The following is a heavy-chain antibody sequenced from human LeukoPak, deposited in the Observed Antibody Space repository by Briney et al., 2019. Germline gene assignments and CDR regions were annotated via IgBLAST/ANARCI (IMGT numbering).Heavy chain of an antibody. J-gene: IGHJ3*02. Sequence: PGGSLRLSCAASGFTFSSYAVSWVRQAPGKGLEWVSGITSSGGNTYYADSVKGRFTISRDNSKNTLYLQMNSLRAEDMAVYYCAKENTMIVLGAFDIWGQGTMVTVSS. CDR3: AKENTMIVLGAFDI. D-gene: IGHD3-22*01. V-gene: IGHV3-23*01. CDR1: GFTFSSYA. CDR2: ITSSGGNT.